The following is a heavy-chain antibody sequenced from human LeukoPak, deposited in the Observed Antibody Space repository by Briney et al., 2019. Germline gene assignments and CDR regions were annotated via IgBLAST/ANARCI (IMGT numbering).Heavy chain of an antibody. CDR2: IWYDGSNK. J-gene: IGHJ4*02. CDR1: GFTVTSNY. Sequence: GGSLRLSCAASGFTVTSNYMHWVRQAPGKGLEWVAVIWYDGSNKYYADSVKGRFTISRDNSKNTLYLQMNSLRAEDTAVYYCARDLRSSSSDWGQGTLVTVSS. CDR3: ARDLRSSSSD. D-gene: IGHD6-6*01. V-gene: IGHV3-33*08.